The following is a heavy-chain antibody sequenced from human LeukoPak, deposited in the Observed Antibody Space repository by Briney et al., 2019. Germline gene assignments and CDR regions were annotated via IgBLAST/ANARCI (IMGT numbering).Heavy chain of an antibody. CDR1: GGSISNHY. D-gene: IGHD6-19*01. CDR3: ARLENWYSSGWYAWFDP. V-gene: IGHV4-59*08. CDR2: FYYSGST. Sequence: PSETLSLTCTVSGGSISNHYWSWIRQPPGKGLEWIGYFYYSGSTNHNPSLKSRVTISLDTSKNQFSLKLSSVTAADTAVYYCARLENWYSSGWYAWFDPWGQGTLVTVSS. J-gene: IGHJ5*02.